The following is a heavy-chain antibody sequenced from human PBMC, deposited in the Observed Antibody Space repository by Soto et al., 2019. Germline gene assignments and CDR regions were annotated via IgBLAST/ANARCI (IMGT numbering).Heavy chain of an antibody. CDR3: AHDTYSSGWYYY. CDR1: GFTFSSYA. Sequence: EVQLLESGGGLVQPGESLRLSCGASGFTFSSYAMSWVRQAPGKGLEWVSVISGSGDTAYYADSVKGRFTISRDNSKNTLYLQMNTLKAEDTAVYYCAHDTYSSGWYYYWGQGTLVTVSS. CDR2: ISGSGDTA. J-gene: IGHJ4*02. V-gene: IGHV3-23*01. D-gene: IGHD6-19*01.